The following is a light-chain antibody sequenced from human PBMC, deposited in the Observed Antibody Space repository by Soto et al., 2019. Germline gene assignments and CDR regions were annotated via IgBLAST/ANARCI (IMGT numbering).Light chain of an antibody. CDR2: GAS. V-gene: IGKV3-20*01. J-gene: IGKJ3*01. CDR1: QTVTNDY. Sequence: EIVLTQSPGTLSLSPGERATLSCRASQTVTNDYLAWYQQKPGQAPRLLIFGASSRSTGIPDRFGGSGSGADFTLTISSLGPDDCAVYYCQQDGASPLFTFGPGTTVDFK. CDR3: QQDGASPLFT.